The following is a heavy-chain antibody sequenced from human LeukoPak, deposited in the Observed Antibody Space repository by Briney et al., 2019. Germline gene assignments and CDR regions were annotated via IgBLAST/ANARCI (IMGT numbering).Heavy chain of an antibody. CDR2: INHSGST. V-gene: IGHV4-34*01. D-gene: IGHD3-10*01. J-gene: IGHJ4*02. CDR1: GGSFSGYY. Sequence: PSETLSLTCAVYGGSFSGYYWSWIRQPPGKGLEWIGEINHSGSTNYNPSLKSRVTISVDTSKNQFSLKLSSVTAADTAVYCCARTMVRGVIILFDYWGQGTLVTVSS. CDR3: ARTMVRGVIILFDY.